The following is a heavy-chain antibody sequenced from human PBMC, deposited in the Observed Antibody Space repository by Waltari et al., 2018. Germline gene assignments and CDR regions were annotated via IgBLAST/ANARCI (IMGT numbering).Heavy chain of an antibody. CDR2: IYYSGST. D-gene: IGHD2-21*01. J-gene: IGHJ3*02. CDR3: ATNCGGDCYSDFGTFDI. V-gene: IGHV4-39*07. Sequence: QLQLQESGPGLVKPSETLSLTCTVSGGSISSSSYYWGWLRQPPGKGLGWIGSIYYSGSTYDNPSLKSRVTISVDTSKNQFSLKLSSVTAADTAGYYCATNCGGDCYSDFGTFDIWGQGTMVTVSS. CDR1: GGSISSSSYY.